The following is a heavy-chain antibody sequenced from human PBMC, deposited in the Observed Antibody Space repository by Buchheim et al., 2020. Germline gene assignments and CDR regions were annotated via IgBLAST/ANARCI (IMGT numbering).Heavy chain of an antibody. CDR2: IYPADSDT. V-gene: IGHV5-51*01. CDR3: ARGWIYYGSGSSRRGMDV. J-gene: IGHJ6*02. Sequence: EVQLVQSGAEVKKPGESLKISCKGSGYSFTSYWIGWVRQMPGQGLEWMGLIYPADSDTRYSPSFQGQVTISVDKSISTAYLQWNSLKASDTAMYYCARGWIYYGSGSSRRGMDVWGQGTT. D-gene: IGHD3-10*01. CDR1: GYSFTSYW.